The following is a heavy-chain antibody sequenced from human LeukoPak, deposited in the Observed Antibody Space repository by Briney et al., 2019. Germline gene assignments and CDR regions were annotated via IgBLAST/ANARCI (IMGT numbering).Heavy chain of an antibody. V-gene: IGHV1-24*01. J-gene: IGHJ4*02. CDR2: FDPEDGEL. CDR3: ARTAARRFDY. Sequence: ASVKVSCKVSGYTLTELSIHWVRQAPGKGLEWLGGFDPEDGELISAQRFQGRVTMTRDTSTSTVYMELSSLRSDDTAVYYCARTAARRFDYWGQGTLVTVSS. D-gene: IGHD6-6*01. CDR1: GYTLTELS.